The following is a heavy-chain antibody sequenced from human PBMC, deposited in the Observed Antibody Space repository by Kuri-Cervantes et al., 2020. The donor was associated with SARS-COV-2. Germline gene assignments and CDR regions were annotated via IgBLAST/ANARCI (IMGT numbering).Heavy chain of an antibody. V-gene: IGHV4-39*01. J-gene: IGHJ6*02. CDR1: GGSISSRGYY. D-gene: IGHD3-22*01. Sequence: ESLKISCSVSGGSISSRGYYWGWIRQPPGKGLEWIGSIYYSGSTNYNPTLKSRVTISVDTSTNQFSLNLTSVTAADTAVYYCARQGGYYGMDVWGQGTTVTVSS. CDR3: ARQGGYYGMDV. CDR2: IYYSGST.